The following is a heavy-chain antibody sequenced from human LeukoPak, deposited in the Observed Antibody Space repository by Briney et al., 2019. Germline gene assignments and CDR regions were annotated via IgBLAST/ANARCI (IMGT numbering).Heavy chain of an antibody. CDR2: INGDGSST. V-gene: IGHV3-74*01. CDR3: ARNHSYYGMDV. Sequence: GGSLRLSCAASGFTFSSYWMHWVRHAPGKGLVWVSHINGDGSSTSYADSVKGRLTISRDNAKNTLYLQMSSLRAEDTAVYYCARNHSYYGMDVWGQGTTVTVSS. CDR1: GFTFSSYW. J-gene: IGHJ6*02.